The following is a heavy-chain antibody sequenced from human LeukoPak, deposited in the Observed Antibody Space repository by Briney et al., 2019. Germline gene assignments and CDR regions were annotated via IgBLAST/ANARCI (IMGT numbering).Heavy chain of an antibody. J-gene: IGHJ6*02. Sequence: EASVKVSCKASGYIFTSYYMHWVRQAPGQGLEWMGIINPSGGSTSYAQKFQGRVTMTRDTSTSTVYMELSSLRSEDTAVYYCARMGYGDRLYYYYYGMDVWGQGTTVTVSS. CDR2: INPSGGST. V-gene: IGHV1-46*01. CDR3: ARMGYGDRLYYYYYGMDV. CDR1: GYIFTSYY. D-gene: IGHD4-17*01.